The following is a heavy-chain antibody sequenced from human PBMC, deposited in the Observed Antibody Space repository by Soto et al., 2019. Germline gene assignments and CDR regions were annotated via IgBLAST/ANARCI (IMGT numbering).Heavy chain of an antibody. Sequence: EVQLVESGGGLVKPGGSLRLSCAASGFTFNRYSMNWVRQAPGKGLEWVSSVTSSSSSMLYADSLKGRFTISRDDAKDSLFLQMNSLRADDTAVYYCAREADFASSGYVLDYWGQGTLVTVSS. D-gene: IGHD3-22*01. J-gene: IGHJ4*02. CDR2: VTSSSSSM. CDR1: GFTFNRYS. V-gene: IGHV3-21*02. CDR3: AREADFASSGYVLDY.